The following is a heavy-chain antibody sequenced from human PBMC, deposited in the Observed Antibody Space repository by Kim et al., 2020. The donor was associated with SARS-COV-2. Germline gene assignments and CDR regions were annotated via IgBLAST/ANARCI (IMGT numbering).Heavy chain of an antibody. Sequence: YADSGTGRFTISRDNYKNTLYLQMNSLGAEDTAVYYCARTLVLSGYYGMDVWGQGTTVTVSS. J-gene: IGHJ6*02. V-gene: IGHV3-33*01. D-gene: IGHD3-10*01. CDR3: ARTLVLSGYYGMDV.